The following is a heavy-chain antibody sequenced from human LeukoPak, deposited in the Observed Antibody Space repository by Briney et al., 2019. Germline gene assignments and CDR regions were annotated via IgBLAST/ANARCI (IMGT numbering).Heavy chain of an antibody. V-gene: IGHV6-1*01. Sequence: SQTLSLTCAISGDSVSSNSAAWNWIRQSPSRGLEWLARTYYRSKRYNDYAVSVKSRITINQDTSKNQFSLQLNSMTPEDTAVYYCARGWSILTGYSVDYYFDYWGQGTLVTVSS. D-gene: IGHD3-9*01. CDR2: TYYRSKRYN. CDR1: GDSVSSNSAA. CDR3: ARGWSILTGYSVDYYFDY. J-gene: IGHJ4*02.